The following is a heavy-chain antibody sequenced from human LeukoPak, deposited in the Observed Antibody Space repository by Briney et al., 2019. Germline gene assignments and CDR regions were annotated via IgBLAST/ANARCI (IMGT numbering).Heavy chain of an antibody. CDR3: ARDMSTRVTPISYAIDV. D-gene: IGHD4-23*01. Sequence: ASVKVPCKASENTFTNYYMHWVRQAPGQGLEWLGLINPNGGRTSYAQNLQGRVTMTRDTSTTTVYLELSSLRSEDTAVYYCARDMSTRVTPISYAIDVWGQGTMVTVSS. CDR1: ENTFTNYY. J-gene: IGHJ3*01. CDR2: INPNGGRT. V-gene: IGHV1-46*01.